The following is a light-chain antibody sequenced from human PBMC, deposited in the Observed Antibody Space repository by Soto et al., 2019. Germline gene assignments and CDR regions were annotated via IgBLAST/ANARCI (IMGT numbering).Light chain of an antibody. CDR1: QSVNSW. CDR3: QQYYGYPLS. J-gene: IGKJ4*01. CDR2: DAS. Sequence: DIQMTQSPSTLSASAGDRVKITCRASQSVNSWLAWYQQKPGKAPKLLIYDASSLQSGVPSRFSGSGYGTEFSLTISSLQPDDFATYYCQQYYGYPLSFGGGTKVDI. V-gene: IGKV1-5*01.